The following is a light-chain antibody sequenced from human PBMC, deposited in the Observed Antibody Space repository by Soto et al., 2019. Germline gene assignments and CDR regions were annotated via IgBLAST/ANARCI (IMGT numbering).Light chain of an antibody. CDR2: GAS. CDR1: QSVYNN. V-gene: IGKV3-15*01. J-gene: IGKJ3*01. Sequence: ETVLTQSPCTLSLSPGERATLSCRASQSVYNNLAWYQQKPGQAPRLLIYGASTRATGIPARFSGSGSGTEFTLTISSLQSEDFAVYFCQQYNNWPPVTFGPGTKVDIK. CDR3: QQYNNWPPVT.